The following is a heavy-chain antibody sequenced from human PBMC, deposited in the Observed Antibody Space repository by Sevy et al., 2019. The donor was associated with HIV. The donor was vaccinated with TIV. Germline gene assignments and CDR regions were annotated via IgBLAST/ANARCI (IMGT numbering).Heavy chain of an antibody. CDR3: ARYCSGGSCTLYYYYGMDV. D-gene: IGHD2-15*01. V-gene: IGHV3-11*01. CDR2: ISSSGSTI. CDR1: GFTFSDYY. J-gene: IGHJ6*02. Sequence: GGSLRLSCAASGFTFSDYYMSWIRQAPGKGLEWVSYISSSGSTIYYADSVKGRFTISRDNAKNSLYLQMNSLRAEDTAVYYCARYCSGGSCTLYYYYGMDVWGQGTTVTVS.